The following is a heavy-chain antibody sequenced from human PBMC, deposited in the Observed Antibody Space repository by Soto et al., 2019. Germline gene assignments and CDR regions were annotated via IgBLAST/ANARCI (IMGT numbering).Heavy chain of an antibody. J-gene: IGHJ6*02. CDR2: ISSSSSTI. V-gene: IGHV3-48*01. D-gene: IGHD3-22*01. CDR1: GFTFSSYS. Sequence: GGSLRLSCAASGFTFSSYSMNWVRQAPGKGLEWVSYISSSSSTIYYADSVKGRFTISRDNAKNSLYLQMNSLRAEDTAVYYCAKEYYDSSGYYRTPDGMDVWGQGTTVTVSS. CDR3: AKEYYDSSGYYRTPDGMDV.